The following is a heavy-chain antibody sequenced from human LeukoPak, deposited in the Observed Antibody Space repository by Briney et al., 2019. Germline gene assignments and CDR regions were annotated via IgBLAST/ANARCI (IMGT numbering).Heavy chain of an antibody. CDR1: GGTFTSYA. D-gene: IGHD3-3*01. CDR2: IIPIFGTA. V-gene: IGHV1-69*05. J-gene: IGHJ4*02. Sequence: SVKVSCKASGGTFTSYAISWVRQAPGQGLEWMGRIIPIFGTANYAQKFQGRVTITTDESTSTAYMELSSLRSEDTAVYYCARDGYYSLAVDYWGQGTLVTVSS. CDR3: ARDGYYSLAVDY.